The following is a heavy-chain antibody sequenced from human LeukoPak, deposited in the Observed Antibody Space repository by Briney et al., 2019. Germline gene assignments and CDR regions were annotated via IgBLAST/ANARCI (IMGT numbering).Heavy chain of an antibody. V-gene: IGHV1-46*01. CDR1: GYTLTSYY. Sequence: ASVRASCTASGYTLTSYYMHWVRHAPGQGLEWMGIIINPSGGSTTYAQKFQGRVTMTRDMSTSTVYMELSSLRSEDTAVYYWARGRPYTAMDWGQGTLVTGSS. CDR2: IINPSGGST. J-gene: IGHJ4*02. CDR3: ARGRPYTAMD. D-gene: IGHD5-18*01.